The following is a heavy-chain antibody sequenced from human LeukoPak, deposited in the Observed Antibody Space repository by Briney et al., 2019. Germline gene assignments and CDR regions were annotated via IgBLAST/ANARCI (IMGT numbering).Heavy chain of an antibody. CDR3: ARTEYYFDH. D-gene: IGHD3-10*01. J-gene: IGHJ4*02. CDR2: IYYSGST. V-gene: IGHV4-59*01. CDR1: GGSISSYY. Sequence: PSETLSLTCTVSGGSISSYYWSWIRQPPGKGLVWIGYIYYSGSTNYNPSLQSRVTISVDTSKSQFSLSLNSVTAADTAVYYCARTEYYFDHWGQGTLVTVSS.